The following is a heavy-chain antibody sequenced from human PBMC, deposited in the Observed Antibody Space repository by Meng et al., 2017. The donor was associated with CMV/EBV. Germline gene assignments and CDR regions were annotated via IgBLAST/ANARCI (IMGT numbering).Heavy chain of an antibody. D-gene: IGHD5-24*01. CDR2: IIPIFGTA. V-gene: IGHV1-69*12. CDR1: GGTFRSYA. Sequence: HVRVVHSGAGVKNPGSSVKVCCTAPGGTFRSYAISWVRQAPGQGLEWMGGIIPIFGTANYAQKFQGRVTITADESTSTAYMELSSLRSEDTAVYYCARMPRDGYNYIDYWGQGTLVTVSS. CDR3: ARMPRDGYNYIDY. J-gene: IGHJ4*02.